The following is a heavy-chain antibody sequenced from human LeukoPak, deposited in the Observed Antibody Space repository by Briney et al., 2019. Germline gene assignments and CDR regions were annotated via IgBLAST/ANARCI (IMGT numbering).Heavy chain of an antibody. CDR3: ARDQGWELTPAFDY. CDR2: ISSNGGST. V-gene: IGHV3-64*01. Sequence: GGSLRLSCTVSGFTVSSNSMSWVRQAPGKGLEYVSAISSNGGSTYYANSVKGRFTISRDNSKNTLYLQMGSLRAEDMAVYYCARDQGWELTPAFDYWGQGTLVTVSS. CDR1: GFTVSSNS. J-gene: IGHJ4*02. D-gene: IGHD1-26*01.